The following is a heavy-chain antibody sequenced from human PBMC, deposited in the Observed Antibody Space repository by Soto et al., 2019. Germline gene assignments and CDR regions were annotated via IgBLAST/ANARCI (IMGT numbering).Heavy chain of an antibody. CDR1: GFTFDDYA. CDR3: TTTYPNDDSRVVAY. Sequence: EVQLVESGGGLVQPGRSLRLSCAASGFTFDDYAMHWVRQPPGKGLEWVSGITWNSGSKDYADSVKGRFTISRDNRKNSLYLQMNSLRGEDTASYYCTTTYPNDDSRVVAYWGQGTLVTVSS. CDR2: ITWNSGSK. D-gene: IGHD1-1*01. J-gene: IGHJ4*02. V-gene: IGHV3-9*01.